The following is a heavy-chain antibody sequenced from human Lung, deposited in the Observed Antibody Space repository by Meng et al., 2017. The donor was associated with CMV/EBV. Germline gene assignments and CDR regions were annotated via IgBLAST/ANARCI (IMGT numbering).Heavy chain of an antibody. J-gene: IGHJ6*02. D-gene: IGHD2-2*03. Sequence: ASVXVSXKASGYTFTGYFINWVRQAPGQGLEWMGWISPYSGGTNYEEVFLGRVSLTRDTSRSTAYMELGGLRSDDTAVYYCGRASQYGSSFVNSYYDMDLWXQGTXVTVYS. V-gene: IGHV1-2*02. CDR3: GRASQYGSSFVNSYYDMDL. CDR2: ISPYSGGT. CDR1: GYTFTGYF.